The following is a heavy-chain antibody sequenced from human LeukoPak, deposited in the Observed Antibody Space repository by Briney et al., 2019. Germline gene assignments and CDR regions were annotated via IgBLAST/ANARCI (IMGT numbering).Heavy chain of an antibody. D-gene: IGHD6-6*01. J-gene: IGHJ4*02. CDR1: GGSFSDFY. CDR2: ISDSGGST. CDR3: AKEEQLVRGPPDY. Sequence: ETLSLTCAVYGGSFSDFYWSWIRQPPGKGLEWVSGISDSGGSTYYADSVKGRFTISRDNSKNTLYLQMNSLRAEDTAVYYCAKEEQLVRGPPDYWGLGTLVTVSS. V-gene: IGHV3-23*01.